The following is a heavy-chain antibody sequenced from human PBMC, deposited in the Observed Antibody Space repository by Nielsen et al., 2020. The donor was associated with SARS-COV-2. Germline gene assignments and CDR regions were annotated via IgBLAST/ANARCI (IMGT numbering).Heavy chain of an antibody. V-gene: IGHV3-23*01. Sequence: GESLKISCAASGFTFSSYAMSWVRQAPGKGLEWASAISGSGGSTYYADSVKGRFTISRDNSKNTLYLQMNSLRAEDTAVYYCARALNTATPDWGQGTLVTVSS. D-gene: IGHD5-18*01. CDR1: GFTFSSYA. CDR3: ARALNTATPD. J-gene: IGHJ4*02. CDR2: ISGSGGST.